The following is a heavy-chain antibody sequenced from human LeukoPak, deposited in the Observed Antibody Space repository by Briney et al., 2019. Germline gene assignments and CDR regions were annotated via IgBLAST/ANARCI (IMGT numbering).Heavy chain of an antibody. CDR3: AGEWYSSGRYDY. J-gene: IGHJ4*02. CDR1: GYSFTGYY. D-gene: IGHD6-25*01. CDR2: IHPNSGGT. Sequence: ASVKVSCKASGYSFTGYYMHWVQQAPGQGLEWMGWIHPNSGGTNYAQKFQGRVTMTGDTSISTAYMELSSLRSDDTAVYYCAGEWYSSGRYDYWGQGTLVTVSS. V-gene: IGHV1-2*02.